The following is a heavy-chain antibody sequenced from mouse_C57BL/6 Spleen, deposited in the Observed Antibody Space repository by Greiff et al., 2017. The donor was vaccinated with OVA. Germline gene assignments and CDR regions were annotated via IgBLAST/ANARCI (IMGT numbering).Heavy chain of an antibody. J-gene: IGHJ2*01. D-gene: IGHD1-1*01. CDR3: ARTTLVPFDY. Sequence: VQLQQSGAELVMPGASVKLSCKASGYTFTSYWMPWVKQRPGQGLEWIGEIAPSDSYPNYNQKFKGKSTLTVDQSSSTAYMPLSSLTSEDSAVYYCARTTLVPFDYWGQGTTLTVSS. CDR2: IAPSDSYP. V-gene: IGHV1-69*01. CDR1: GYTFTSYW.